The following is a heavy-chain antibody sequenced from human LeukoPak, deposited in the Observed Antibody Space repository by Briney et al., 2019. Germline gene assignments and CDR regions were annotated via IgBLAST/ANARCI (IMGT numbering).Heavy chain of an antibody. CDR1: GYTFTSYG. CDR2: ISAYNGNT. CDR3: ARVSAGWLVRKPLDY. D-gene: IGHD6-19*01. V-gene: IGHV1-18*01. Sequence: ASVKVSCKASGYTFTSYGISWVRQAPGRGLEWMGWISAYNGNTNYAQKLQGRVIMTTDTSTSTAYMELRSLRSDDTAVYYCARVSAGWLVRKPLDYWGQGTLVTVSS. J-gene: IGHJ4*02.